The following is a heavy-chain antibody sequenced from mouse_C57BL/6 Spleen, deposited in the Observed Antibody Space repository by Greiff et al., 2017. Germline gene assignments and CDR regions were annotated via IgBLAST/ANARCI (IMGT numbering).Heavy chain of an antibody. V-gene: IGHV1-82*01. CDR1: GYAFSSSW. D-gene: IGHD1-1*01. CDR2: IYPGDGDT. Sequence: QVQLQQSGPELVKPGASVKISCKASGYAFSSSWMNWVKQRPGKGLEWIGRIYPGDGDTNYNRKFKGKATLTADKSSSTAYMQLSSLTSEDSAVYFGAREDYYGSSYVDYWGQGTTLTVSS. CDR3: AREDYYGSSYVDY. J-gene: IGHJ2*01.